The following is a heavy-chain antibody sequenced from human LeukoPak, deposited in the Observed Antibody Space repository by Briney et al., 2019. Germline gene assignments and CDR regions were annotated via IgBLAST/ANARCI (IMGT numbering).Heavy chain of an antibody. CDR1: GGSFSGYY. J-gene: IGHJ5*02. D-gene: IGHD3-22*01. CDR2: IYTSGST. CDR3: ARGPSRYYDSSGYYNWFDP. Sequence: KPSETLSLTCAVYGGSFSGYYWSWIRQPAGKGLEWIGRIYTSGSTNYNPSLKSRVTISVDTSKNQFSLKLSSVTAADTAVYYCARGPSRYYDSSGYYNWFDPWGQGILVTVSS. V-gene: IGHV4-59*10.